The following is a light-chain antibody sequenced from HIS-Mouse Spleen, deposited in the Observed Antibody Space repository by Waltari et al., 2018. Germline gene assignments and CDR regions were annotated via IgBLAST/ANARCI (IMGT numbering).Light chain of an antibody. J-gene: IGLJ2*01. CDR2: EDS. V-gene: IGLV3-10*01. CDR3: YSTDSRGNHRV. CDR1: ALPKKY. Sequence: SYELTQPPSVSVSPGQTARITCPGDALPKKYAYWYQQKSGQAPVLVIYEDSKRPFGIPARFSGSSSGTMATLTISGAQVEDEADYYCYSTDSRGNHRVFGGGTKLTVL.